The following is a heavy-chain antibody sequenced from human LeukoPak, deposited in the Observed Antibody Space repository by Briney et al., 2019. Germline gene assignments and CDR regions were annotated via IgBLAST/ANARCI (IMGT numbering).Heavy chain of an antibody. CDR1: GFTFSSYE. Sequence: GGSLRLSCAASGFTFSSYEMNWVRQAPGKGLEWVSSISSSSSYIYYADSVKGRFTISRDNAKNSLYLQMNSLRAEDTAVYYCARVAAARGGDFDYWGQGTLVTVSS. V-gene: IGHV3-21*01. J-gene: IGHJ4*02. CDR2: ISSSSSYI. D-gene: IGHD6-13*01. CDR3: ARVAAARGGDFDY.